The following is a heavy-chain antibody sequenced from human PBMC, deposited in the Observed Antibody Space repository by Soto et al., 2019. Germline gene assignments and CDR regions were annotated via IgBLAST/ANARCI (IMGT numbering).Heavy chain of an antibody. CDR2: IYYSGTT. J-gene: IGHJ4*02. V-gene: IGHV4-39*01. CDR3: VRRGAVTVSPFDY. Sequence: QLPLHESCPGLGKPSETLSLPFTVSGGYINRSSYYWGAIRQPPGKGLEWIGTIYYSGTTYYNPSLKSRVTMSVDRSKNQFSLKLSSVTAADTAVYYCVRRGAVTVSPFDYWGQGTLVTVSS. CDR1: GGYINRSSYY. D-gene: IGHD6-19*01.